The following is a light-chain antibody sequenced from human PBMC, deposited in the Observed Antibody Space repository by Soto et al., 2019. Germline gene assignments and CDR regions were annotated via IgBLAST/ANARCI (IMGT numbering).Light chain of an antibody. CDR3: QQRSNWPPIT. CDR2: DAS. CDR1: QSVGSRF. Sequence: EILLTQSPGTLALSPGERATLSCGAGQSVGSRFLAWYQQKPGQAPRLLIYDASNRATGIPASFSGSGSGTDFTLTISSLEPEDFAVYYCQQRSNWPPITFGQGTRLEIK. J-gene: IGKJ5*01. V-gene: IGKV3-11*01.